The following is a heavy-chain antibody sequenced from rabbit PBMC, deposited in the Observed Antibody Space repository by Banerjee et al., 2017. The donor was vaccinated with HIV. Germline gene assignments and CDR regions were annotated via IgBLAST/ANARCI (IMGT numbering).Heavy chain of an antibody. V-gene: IGHV1S45*01. CDR2: IYTGSSGDT. Sequence: QEQLEESGGGLVQPEGSLTLTCTASGFSFSSSYCMCWVRQAPGKGLEWIAIIYTGSSGDTYYASWAKGRFTISQISSTTVTLQMNSLTAADTATYFCARGDYSYGYAGYGLWGQGTLVTVS. CDR1: GFSFSSSYC. CDR3: ARGDYSYGYAGYGL. D-gene: IGHD6-1*01. J-gene: IGHJ4*01.